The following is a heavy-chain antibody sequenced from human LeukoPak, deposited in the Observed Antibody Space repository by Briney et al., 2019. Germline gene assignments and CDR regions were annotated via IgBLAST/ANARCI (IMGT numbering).Heavy chain of an antibody. CDR2: INDYTGDT. D-gene: IGHD3-22*01. J-gene: IGHJ6*02. Sequence: ASETLSLTCTVFGGSFTDYFWTWIRHSPGKGLEWIGEINDYTGDTKYNPSLNSRVSISLEKSKNQLSLELRSVTAADTAVYYCARGRIAKIVVVHSFSYGMHVWGQGTTVTVSS. V-gene: IGHV4-34*01. CDR1: GGSFTDYF. CDR3: ARGRIAKIVVVHSFSYGMHV.